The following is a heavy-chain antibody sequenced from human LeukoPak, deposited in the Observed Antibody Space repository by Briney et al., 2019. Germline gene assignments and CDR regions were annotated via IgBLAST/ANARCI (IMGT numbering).Heavy chain of an antibody. V-gene: IGHV4-59*08. Sequence: SETLSLTCTVSGGSISSYHWSWLRQPPGKGLEWIGYIYSSGSTNYNPSLGSRVTISVDASKNHFSLKLSSVTAADTAVYYCARLGYTSDWYKIDYWGQGTLVTVSS. J-gene: IGHJ4*02. D-gene: IGHD2-15*01. CDR1: GGSISSYH. CDR2: IYSSGST. CDR3: ARLGYTSDWYKIDY.